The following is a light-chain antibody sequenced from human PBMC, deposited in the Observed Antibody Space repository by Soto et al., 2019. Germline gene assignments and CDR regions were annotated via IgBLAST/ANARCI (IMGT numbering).Light chain of an antibody. CDR1: HSVANNY. CDR2: AAS. J-gene: IGKJ1*01. V-gene: IGKV3-20*01. CDR3: QQYGGSPPWT. Sequence: IVLAQSPATLSLSPGERATISCRASHSVANNYLAWYQQKHGQAPRLIIFAASNRATGVPHRFSASGSGTDFTLTISRLEPEDFAVYFCQQYGGSPPWTFGQGTKV.